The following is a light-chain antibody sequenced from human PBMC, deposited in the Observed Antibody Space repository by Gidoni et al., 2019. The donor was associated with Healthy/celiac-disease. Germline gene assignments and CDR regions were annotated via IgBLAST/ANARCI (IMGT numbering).Light chain of an antibody. V-gene: IGKV2-28*01. CDR3: MQALQTPYT. J-gene: IGKJ2*01. CDR2: LGY. CDR1: QSLLHSNGYNY. Sequence: DLVMTQSTLSLPVTPGETASLSCRSSQSLLHSNGYNYLDWYLQKTGQFPQILIYLGYNRASGVPDRFSGSGSGTDFTLKISRVEAEDVGVYYCMQALQTPYTFGQGTKLEIK.